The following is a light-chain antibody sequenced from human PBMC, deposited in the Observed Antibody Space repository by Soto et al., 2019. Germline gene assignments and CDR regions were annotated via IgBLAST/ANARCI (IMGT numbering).Light chain of an antibody. V-gene: IGKV1-5*03. CDR3: QQDNDFQYT. CDR2: KAR. Sequence: DIQMIQSPSTLSAFVGDGVTITCRASQRIGSWLAWDQQKPGKAPKILIYKARKLASGVPSLFSGSGSGTDFSHTIGSLQPVDSATYYCQQDNDFQYTFGQGTKLEI. CDR1: QRIGSW. J-gene: IGKJ2*01.